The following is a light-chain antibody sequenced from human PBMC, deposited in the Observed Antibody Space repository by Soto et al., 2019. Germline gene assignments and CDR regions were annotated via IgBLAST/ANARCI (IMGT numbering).Light chain of an antibody. CDR3: SSYTSSSTPYV. CDR1: SSDVGGYNY. CDR2: EVS. J-gene: IGLJ1*01. V-gene: IGLV2-14*01. Sequence: QSALTQPASVSGSPGQSITISCTGTSSDVGGYNYVSWYQQHPGKAPKLMIYEVSNRPSGVSNRFSGSKSGNTASLTISGLQAEDYDDYYCSSYTSSSTPYVFGTGTKLTVL.